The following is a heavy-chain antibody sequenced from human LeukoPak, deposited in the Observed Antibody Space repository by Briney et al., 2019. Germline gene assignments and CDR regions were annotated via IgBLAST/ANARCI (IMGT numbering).Heavy chain of an antibody. CDR2: ISYTGTTT. V-gene: IGHV4-59*01. D-gene: IGHD3-10*01. CDR1: GGSINNYY. J-gene: IGHJ4*01. CDR3: AASPARFNFDF. Sequence: PSETLSLTCTVSGGSINNYYWSWIRQPPGKGLEWIGYISYTGTTTNYNPSPKSRVSISRDTSKSQISLNLTSVTAADTAVYISAASPARFNFDFWGQGILVTVSS.